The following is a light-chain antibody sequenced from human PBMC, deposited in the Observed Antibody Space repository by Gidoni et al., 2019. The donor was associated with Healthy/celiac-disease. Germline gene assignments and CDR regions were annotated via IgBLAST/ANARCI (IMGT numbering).Light chain of an antibody. V-gene: IGKV3-11*01. J-gene: IGKJ3*01. CDR2: YAS. Sequence: EIVLAQSPATLSLSPGERATLSCRASQRVSSNLAWYNQKPGKAPRLLIYYASNRATGIPARFDGSGSVTDFTLTISSLEPEDFAVYYCQQSSNWPPFTFGPGTKVEIQ. CDR3: QQSSNWPPFT. CDR1: QRVSSN.